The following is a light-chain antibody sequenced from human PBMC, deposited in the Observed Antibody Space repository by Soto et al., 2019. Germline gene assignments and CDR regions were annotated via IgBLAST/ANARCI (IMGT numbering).Light chain of an antibody. V-gene: IGLV1-40*01. J-gene: IGLJ3*02. CDR1: SSKIGPRYD. CDR2: GNT. Sequence: QPVLTQPPSVSGAPGQRVTISATGPSSKIGPRYDVHCYQKLPGTAPKLLISGNTNRPSGVPDRFSASKSGTSASLAITGLQADDEADYYCQSYDTSLSVWVFGGGTKLTVL. CDR3: QSYDTSLSVWV.